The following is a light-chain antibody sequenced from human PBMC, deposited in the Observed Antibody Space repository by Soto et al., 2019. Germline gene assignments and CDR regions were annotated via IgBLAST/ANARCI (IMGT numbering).Light chain of an antibody. J-gene: IGKJ4*01. CDR3: QQYDNLLT. CDR1: QDISNY. Sequence: DIQMTQSPSSLSASVGDRVTITCQASQDISNYLNWYQQKPGKAPKLLIYDASNLETGVPSRFSGSGSGTDFTFTISSLQPEDIETYYCQQYDNLLTFGGLTKVEIK. CDR2: DAS. V-gene: IGKV1-33*01.